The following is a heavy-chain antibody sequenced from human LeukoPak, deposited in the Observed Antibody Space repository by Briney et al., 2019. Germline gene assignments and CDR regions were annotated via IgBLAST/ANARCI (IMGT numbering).Heavy chain of an antibody. CDR3: ARHYGP. CDR2: IDHRGRT. J-gene: IGHJ5*02. Sequence: PSETLSLTCAVSGGSISSSNWWSWVRQPPGKGLEWIGEIDHRGRTNYNPSLKSRVTMSVDKSKNQFSLKLNSVTAADTAVYYCARHYGPWGQGTLVTVSS. D-gene: IGHD3-16*01. CDR1: GGSISSSNW. V-gene: IGHV4-4*02.